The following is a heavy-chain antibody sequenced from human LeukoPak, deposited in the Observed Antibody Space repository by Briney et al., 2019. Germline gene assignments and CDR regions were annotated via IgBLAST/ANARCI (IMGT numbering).Heavy chain of an antibody. CDR3: ARAGGMATIYYFDY. J-gene: IGHJ4*02. CDR2: ISSSSSYI. Sequence: GGSLRLSCAASGFTFSSYSMNWVRQAPGKGLEWVSSISSSSSYIYYADSVKGRFTISRDNAKNSLYLQMNSLRAEDTAVYYCARAGGMATIYYFDYWGQGTLVTVSS. V-gene: IGHV3-21*01. D-gene: IGHD5-24*01. CDR1: GFTFSSYS.